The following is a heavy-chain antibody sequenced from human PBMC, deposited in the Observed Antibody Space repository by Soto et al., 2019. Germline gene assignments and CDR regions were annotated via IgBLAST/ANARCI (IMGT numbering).Heavy chain of an antibody. J-gene: IGHJ4*02. CDR1: GFTFSSYG. D-gene: IGHD2-15*01. CDR3: ARDGYCSGGSCYSVPVFDY. CDR2: IWYDGSNK. Sequence: QVQLVESGGGVVQPGRSLRLSCAASGFTFSSYGMHWVRQAPGKGLEWVAVIWYDGSNKYYEDSVKGRFTISRDNSKNTLYVPMNSLRAEDTAVYYCARDGYCSGGSCYSVPVFDYWGQGTLVTVSS. V-gene: IGHV3-33*01.